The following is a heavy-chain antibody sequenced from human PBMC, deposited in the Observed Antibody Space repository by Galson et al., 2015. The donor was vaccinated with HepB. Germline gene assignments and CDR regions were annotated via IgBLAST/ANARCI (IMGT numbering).Heavy chain of an antibody. Sequence: SLRLSCAASGFTFSSYAMHWVRQAPGKGLEWAAVTSHDENDQRYADSVKGRFTISRDNAKNTLYLQMNSLRPEDTAVYYCAKGLHSGSYSDVYYGMDVWGQGTTVTVSS. J-gene: IGHJ6*02. CDR1: GFTFSSYA. CDR3: AKGLHSGSYSDVYYGMDV. CDR2: TSHDENDQ. D-gene: IGHD1-26*01. V-gene: IGHV3-30-3*01.